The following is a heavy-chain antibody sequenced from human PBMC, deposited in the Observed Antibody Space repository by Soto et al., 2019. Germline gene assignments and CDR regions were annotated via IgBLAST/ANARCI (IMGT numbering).Heavy chain of an antibody. CDR3: ARLGYGDFDY. J-gene: IGHJ4*02. V-gene: IGHV4-34*01. CDR1: GGSFSGYY. Sequence: PSETLSLTCAVYGGSFSGYYWSWIRQPPGKGLEWIGEINHSGSTNYNPSLKSRVTISVDTSKNQFSLKLSSVTAADTAVYYCARLGYGDFDYWGRRTLVTGSS. CDR2: INHSGST. D-gene: IGHD4-17*01.